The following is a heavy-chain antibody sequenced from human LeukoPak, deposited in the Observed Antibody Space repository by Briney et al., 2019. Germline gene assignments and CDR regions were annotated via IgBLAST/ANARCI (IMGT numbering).Heavy chain of an antibody. CDR3: AKASGYSNYRRYGMDV. Sequence: GGSLRLSCAASGFTFSSYAMSWVRQAPGKGLECVSAIGGNGGNTYYADSVKGRFTISRDNSMNTLFLQINSLGAEETAVYYCAKASGYSNYRRYGMDVWGQGTTVTVSS. CDR1: GFTFSSYA. J-gene: IGHJ6*02. CDR2: IGGNGGNT. V-gene: IGHV3-23*01. D-gene: IGHD4-11*01.